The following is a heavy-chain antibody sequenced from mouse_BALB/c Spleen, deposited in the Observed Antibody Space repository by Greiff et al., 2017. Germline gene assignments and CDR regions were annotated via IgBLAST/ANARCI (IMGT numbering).Heavy chain of an antibody. CDR1: GFSLTSYG. CDR3: ARDYGNYDAMDY. V-gene: IGHV2-9*02. J-gene: IGHJ4*01. Sequence: VQLKESGPGLVAPSQSLSITCTVSGFSLTSYGVHWVRQPPGKGLEWLGVIWAGGSTNYNSALMSRLSISKDNSKSQVFLKMNSLQTDDTAMYYCARDYGNYDAMDYWGQGTSVTVSS. CDR2: IWAGGST. D-gene: IGHD2-1*01.